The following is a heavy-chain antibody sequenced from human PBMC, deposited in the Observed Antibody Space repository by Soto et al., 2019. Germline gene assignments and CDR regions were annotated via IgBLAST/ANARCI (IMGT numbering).Heavy chain of an antibody. J-gene: IGHJ4*02. D-gene: IGHD2-15*01. Sequence: ASVKVSCKASGYTFTSYAMHWVRQAPGQRLEWMGWINAGNGNTKYSQKFQGRDTITRDTSASTAYMELSNLRFEDTVVYYCARGPGGPDGPGDYWGQGTLVTVSS. CDR1: GYTFTSYA. V-gene: IGHV1-3*01. CDR2: INAGNGNT. CDR3: ARGPGGPDGPGDY.